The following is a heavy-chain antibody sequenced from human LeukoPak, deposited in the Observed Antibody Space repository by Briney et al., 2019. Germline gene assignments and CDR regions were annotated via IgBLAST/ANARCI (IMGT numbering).Heavy chain of an antibody. CDR1: GFTFSDYY. CDR3: ARELRGAAYYYYYYMDV. V-gene: IGHV3-11*04. J-gene: IGHJ6*03. CDR2: ISSSGSTI. Sequence: NSGGSLRLSRAASGFTFSDYYMSWVRQAPGKGLEWVSYISSSGSTIYYADSVKGRFTTSRDNAKNSLYLQMNSLRAEDAAVYYCARELRGAAYYYYYYMDVLVKGTTVTVSS. D-gene: IGHD3-10*01.